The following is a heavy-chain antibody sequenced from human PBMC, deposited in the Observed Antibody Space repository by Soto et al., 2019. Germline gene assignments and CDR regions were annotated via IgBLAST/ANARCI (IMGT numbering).Heavy chain of an antibody. CDR3: ARSEEDSDYYYYGMDV. V-gene: IGHV6-1*01. CDR2: TYYRSRWYS. Sequence: PSETLSLTCVGSGDTVSSNSVAWNWVRQSPSRGLEWLGRTYYRSRWYSDYAVSVRSRIDINADTSKNQVSLQLNSVTPEDTAVYYCARSEEDSDYYYYGMDVWGQGTTVTVSS. D-gene: IGHD2-15*01. CDR1: GDTVSSNSVA. J-gene: IGHJ6*02.